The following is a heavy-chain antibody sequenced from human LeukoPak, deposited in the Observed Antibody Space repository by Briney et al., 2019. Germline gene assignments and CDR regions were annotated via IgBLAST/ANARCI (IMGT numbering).Heavy chain of an antibody. CDR3: ARGGAYSGSWDEDFYI. CDR1: GDSVSTNSAA. V-gene: IGHV6-1*01. J-gene: IGHJ3*02. D-gene: IGHD6-13*01. Sequence: SQSLSLTCAISGDSVSTNSAAWNWIRQSPSRGLEWLGRTYFRSKWYNDYAVSVESRITFSPATSKNQFSLQLNSVTPDDTAVYYCARGGAYSGSWDEDFYIWGQGTMVTVSS. CDR2: TYFRSKWYN.